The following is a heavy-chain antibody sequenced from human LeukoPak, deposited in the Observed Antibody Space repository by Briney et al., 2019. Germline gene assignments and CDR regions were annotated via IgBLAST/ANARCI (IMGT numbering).Heavy chain of an antibody. D-gene: IGHD2-15*01. CDR1: GFTFSNAW. CDR2: ISGSGGST. V-gene: IGHV3-23*01. CDR3: AKIGDMILYDYFDY. Sequence: PGGPLRLSCAASGFTFSNAWMSWVRQAPGKGLEWVSAISGSGGSTYYADSVKGRSTISRDNSKNTLYLQMNSLRAEDTAVYYCAKIGDMILYDYFDYWGQGTLVTVSS. J-gene: IGHJ4*02.